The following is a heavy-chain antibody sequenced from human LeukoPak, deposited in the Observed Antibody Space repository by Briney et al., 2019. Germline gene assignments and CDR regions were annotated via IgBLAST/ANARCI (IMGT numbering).Heavy chain of an antibody. D-gene: IGHD1-1*01. CDR3: ARRETGRSYYFDY. CDR1: GGSISSYY. CDR2: IYYSGST. Sequence: SETLSLTCTVSGGSISSYYWSWIRQPPGKGLEWIGYIYYSGSTNYNPSLKSRVTISVDTSKNQFSLKLSSVTAADTAVYYCARRETGRSYYFDYWGQGTLVTVSS. V-gene: IGHV4-59*01. J-gene: IGHJ4*02.